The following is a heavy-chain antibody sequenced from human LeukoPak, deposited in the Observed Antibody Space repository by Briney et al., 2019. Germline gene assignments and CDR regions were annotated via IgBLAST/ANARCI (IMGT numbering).Heavy chain of an antibody. CDR1: GITFSSYG. V-gene: IGHV3-30*02. CDR2: IRHDGSNK. J-gene: IGHJ3*02. Sequence: GGSLRLSCAASGITFSSYGMHWVRQAPGKGLEWVAFIRHDGSNKYYADSVKGRFTISRDNSKNTLYLQMNSLRAEDTAVYYCARDGDTAMVHGFDIWGQGTMVTVSS. CDR3: ARDGDTAMVHGFDI. D-gene: IGHD5-18*01.